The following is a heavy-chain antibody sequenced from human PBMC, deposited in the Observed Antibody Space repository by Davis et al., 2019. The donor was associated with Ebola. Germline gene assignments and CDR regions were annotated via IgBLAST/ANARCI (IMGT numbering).Heavy chain of an antibody. CDR3: ARGPRYSMFDY. Sequence: MPSETLSLTCGVYGDSFSGYYWTWIRQPPGKGLEWIGEINHSGSTNYNPSLKSRVTISVDTSKNQFSLKLSSVTAADTAVYYCARGPRYSMFDYWGQGTLVTVSS. D-gene: IGHD6-13*01. J-gene: IGHJ4*02. V-gene: IGHV4-34*01. CDR2: INHSGST. CDR1: GDSFSGYY.